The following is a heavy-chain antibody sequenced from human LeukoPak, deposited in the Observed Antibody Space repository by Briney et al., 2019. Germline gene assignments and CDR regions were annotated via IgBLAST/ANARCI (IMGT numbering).Heavy chain of an antibody. CDR3: AKETTSFDP. CDR2: ISGGGDST. Sequence: GGSLRLSCAASGFTFSSYAMAWVRHAPGKGLEWVSVISGGGDSTFYADSVKGRFTISRDNSKNTLYLQMDTLRAEDTAIYYCAKETTSFDPWGQGTLVTVSS. D-gene: IGHD1-1*01. J-gene: IGHJ5*02. CDR1: GFTFSSYA. V-gene: IGHV3-23*01.